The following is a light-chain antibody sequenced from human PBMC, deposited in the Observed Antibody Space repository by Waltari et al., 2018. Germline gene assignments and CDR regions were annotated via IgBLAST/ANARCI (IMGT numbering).Light chain of an antibody. Sequence: DIQMTQFPSSVSASVGGRVTITCRASRDINNELNWYQQKPGRGPKFLIYASSHLPTGVPPRFIGRGSGTHFTLTIGGLQPDNFATYFCQEGSTTSYGFGQGTRVE. V-gene: IGKV1-39*01. CDR1: RDINNE. CDR2: ASS. CDR3: QEGSTTSYG. J-gene: IGKJ2*03.